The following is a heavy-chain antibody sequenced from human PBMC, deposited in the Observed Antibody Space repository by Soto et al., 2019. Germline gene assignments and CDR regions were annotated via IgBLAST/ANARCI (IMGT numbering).Heavy chain of an antibody. V-gene: IGHV4-30-2*01. CDR3: ARVNYYDSSGRDAFDI. D-gene: IGHD3-22*01. CDR1: GGSISSGGYS. Sequence: PSETLSLTCAVSGGSISSGGYSWNWIRRPPGKGLEWIGYIYNSGSTLYNPSLKSRDTISVDKSKNQLSLKIRSVTVADTALYFCARVNYYDSSGRDAFDIWGQGTMVTVSS. CDR2: IYNSGST. J-gene: IGHJ3*02.